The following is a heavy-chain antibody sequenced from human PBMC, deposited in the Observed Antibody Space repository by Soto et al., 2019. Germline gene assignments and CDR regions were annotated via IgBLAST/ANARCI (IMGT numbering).Heavy chain of an antibody. J-gene: IGHJ5*02. V-gene: IGHV4-59*08. CDR2: IFYSGSP. Sequence: SETLSLTCTVSGDSISGYYWSWIRQPPGKGLEWIGCIFYSGSPVYNPSLKSRVTISVDTSKNQFSLKLSSVTAADTAVYYCAGQGGSGTYFVWSAPWGQGTLVTVSS. D-gene: IGHD3-10*01. CDR3: AGQGGSGTYFVWSAP. CDR1: GDSISGYY.